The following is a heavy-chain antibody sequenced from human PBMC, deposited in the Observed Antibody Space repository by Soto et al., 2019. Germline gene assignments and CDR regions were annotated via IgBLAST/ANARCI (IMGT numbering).Heavy chain of an antibody. J-gene: IGHJ6*02. CDR3: AKGSGGYSSSRNNYYYYYGMDV. CDR2: ISGSGGST. D-gene: IGHD6-13*01. CDR1: GFTFSSYA. V-gene: IGHV3-23*01. Sequence: EVQLLESGGGLVQPGGSLRLSCAASGFTFSSYAMSWVRQAPGKGLEWVSAISGSGGSTYYADSVKGRFPISRDNSKTTRYLQRNSLRAEDTAVYYCAKGSGGYSSSRNNYYYYYGMDVWGQGTTVTDSS.